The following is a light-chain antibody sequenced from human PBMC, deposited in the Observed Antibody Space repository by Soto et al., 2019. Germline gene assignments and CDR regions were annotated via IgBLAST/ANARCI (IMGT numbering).Light chain of an antibody. J-gene: IGLJ1*01. V-gene: IGLV1-44*01. CDR1: SSNIGSST. CDR2: HND. Sequence: QSVLTQPPSASGTPGQSVTISCSGRSSNIGSSTVDWHRQLPGTAPKLLIYHNDQRPSGVPDRFSGSKSGTSASLAISGLQSEDEADFFCAAWDDSLNVYVFGTGTKVTV. CDR3: AAWDDSLNVYV.